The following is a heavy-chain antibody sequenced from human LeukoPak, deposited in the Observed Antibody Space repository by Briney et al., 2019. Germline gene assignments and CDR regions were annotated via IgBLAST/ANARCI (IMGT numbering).Heavy chain of an antibody. CDR2: INHSGST. J-gene: IGHJ5*02. V-gene: IGHV4-34*01. D-gene: IGHD1-26*01. CDR1: GGSFSGYY. Sequence: SETLSLTCAVYGGSFSGYYWSWIRQPPGKGLEWTGEINHSGSTNYNPSLKSRVTISVDTSKNQFSLKLSSVTAADTAVYYCASSGSHNWFDPRGQGTLVTVSS. CDR3: ASSGSHNWFDP.